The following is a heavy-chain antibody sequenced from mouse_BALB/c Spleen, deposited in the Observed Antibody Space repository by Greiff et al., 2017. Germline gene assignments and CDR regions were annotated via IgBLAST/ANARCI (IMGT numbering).Heavy chain of an antibody. CDR2: ISYSGST. J-gene: IGHJ3*01. V-gene: IGHV3-2*02. CDR1: GYSITSDYA. Sequence: EVQLQQSGPGLVKPSQSLSLTCTVTGYSITSDYAWNWIRQFPGNKLEWMGYISYSGSTSYNPSLKSRISITRDTSKNQFFLQLNSVTTEDTATYYCARGSSMITKRGFAYWGQGTLVTVSA. D-gene: IGHD2-4*01. CDR3: ARGSSMITKRGFAY.